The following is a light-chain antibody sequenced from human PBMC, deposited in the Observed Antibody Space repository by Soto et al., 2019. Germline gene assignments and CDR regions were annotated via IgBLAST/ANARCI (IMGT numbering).Light chain of an antibody. CDR3: QQRTSWPPSLT. CDR1: QSVSVY. J-gene: IGKJ4*01. V-gene: IGKV3-11*01. Sequence: EVVLTQSPATLSLSPGERAILSCRASQSVSVYLSWYQQRPGQPPRLLIYDASNRAAGIPARFSGSGSGTDFTLTISSLEPEDFGVDYFQQRTSWPPSLTFGGGTRVEI. CDR2: DAS.